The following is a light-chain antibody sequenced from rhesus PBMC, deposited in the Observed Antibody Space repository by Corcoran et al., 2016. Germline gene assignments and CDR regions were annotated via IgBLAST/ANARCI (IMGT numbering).Light chain of an antibody. V-gene: IGKV3-24*04. CDR3: LHSSTWPQT. CDR1: QSVSSY. Sequence: EIVMTQYPATLALSLGERATLSCRASQSVSSYLAWYQQKPGQAPRLLSYGASSRATGIPDRVSGGGAWTEFNLSSSSREPEDVGVYFFLHSSTWPQTFGQVTKVDIK. J-gene: IGKJ1*01. CDR2: GAS.